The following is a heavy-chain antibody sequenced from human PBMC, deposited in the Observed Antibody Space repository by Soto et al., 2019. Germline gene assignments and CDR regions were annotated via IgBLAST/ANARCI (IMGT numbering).Heavy chain of an antibody. CDR1: GGSFSGYY. CDR3: ARGKQITIFGVVYYYYGMDV. V-gene: IGHV4-34*01. D-gene: IGHD3-3*01. Sequence: SETLSLTCAVYGGSFSGYYWSWIRQPPGKGLEWIGEINHSGSTNYNPSLKSRVTIPVDTSKNQFSLKLSSVTAADSAVYYCARGKQITIFGVVYYYYGMDVWGQGTTVTVSS. J-gene: IGHJ6*02. CDR2: INHSGST.